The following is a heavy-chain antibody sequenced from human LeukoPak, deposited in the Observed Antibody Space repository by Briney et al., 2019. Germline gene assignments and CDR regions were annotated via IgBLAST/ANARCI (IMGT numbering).Heavy chain of an antibody. J-gene: IGHJ4*02. D-gene: IGHD6-13*01. CDR1: GFAFSNNW. V-gene: IGHV3-74*01. Sequence: GGSLRLSCAASGFAFSNNWMHWVRQAPGKGLVWVSHISSDARTITYADFVKGRFTISRDNAKNTLYLQMNSLRADDTALYYCVRGQATAWGLDYWGQGTLVTVSS. CDR2: ISSDARTI. CDR3: VRGQATAWGLDY.